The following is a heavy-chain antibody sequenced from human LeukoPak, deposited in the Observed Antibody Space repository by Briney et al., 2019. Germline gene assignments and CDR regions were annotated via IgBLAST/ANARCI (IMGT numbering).Heavy chain of an antibody. CDR3: AKYYNWGFATLDY. D-gene: IGHD7-27*01. J-gene: IGHJ4*02. CDR2: IRYDGSNK. Sequence: PGGSLRLSCAASGFTFSSYGMHWVRQAPGKGLEWVAFIRYDGSNKYYADSVKGRFTISRDNSKNTLYLQMNSLRAEDTAVYYCAKYYNWGFATLDYWGQGTLVTVSS. V-gene: IGHV3-30*02. CDR1: GFTFSSYG.